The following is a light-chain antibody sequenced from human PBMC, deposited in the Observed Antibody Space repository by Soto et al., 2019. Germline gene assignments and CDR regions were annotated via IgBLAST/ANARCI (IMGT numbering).Light chain of an antibody. J-gene: IGKJ1*01. CDR3: QHYGSSPLT. CDR1: QSVSRDY. Sequence: IVLTQSPGTLSLSPGERATLSCRASQSVSRDYLAWYQQKPSQAPRFLIDVASSRATGIQDRFSGSGSGTDFTLTISRLEPEDFAMYYCQHYGSSPLTFGQGTKVEIK. V-gene: IGKV3-20*01. CDR2: VAS.